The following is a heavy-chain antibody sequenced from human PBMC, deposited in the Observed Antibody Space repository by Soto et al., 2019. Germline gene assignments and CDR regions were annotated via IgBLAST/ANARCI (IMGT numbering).Heavy chain of an antibody. CDR3: AREGGGSYWAYYYYGMDV. CDR1: GYTFTGYY. D-gene: IGHD1-26*01. J-gene: IGHJ6*02. CDR2: INPNSGGT. V-gene: IGHV1-2*04. Sequence: ASLKVSCKASGYTFTGYYMHWVRQAPGQGLEWMGWINPNSGGTNYAQKFQGWVTMTRDTSISTAYMELSRLRSDDTAVYYCAREGGGSYWAYYYYGMDVWGQGTTVTVSS.